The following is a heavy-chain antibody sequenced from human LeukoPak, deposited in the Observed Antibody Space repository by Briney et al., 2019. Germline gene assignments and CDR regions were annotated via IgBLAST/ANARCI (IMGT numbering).Heavy chain of an antibody. Sequence: WGSLRLSCAASGFTFSSYSMNWVRQAPGKGLEWVSSISSSSSYIYYADSVKGRFTISRDNAKNSLYLQMNSLRAEDTAVYYCAKSRGNSGYDYDYWGQGTLVTVSS. CDR3: AKSRGNSGYDYDY. CDR1: GFTFSSYS. J-gene: IGHJ4*02. D-gene: IGHD5-12*01. V-gene: IGHV3-21*01. CDR2: ISSSSSYI.